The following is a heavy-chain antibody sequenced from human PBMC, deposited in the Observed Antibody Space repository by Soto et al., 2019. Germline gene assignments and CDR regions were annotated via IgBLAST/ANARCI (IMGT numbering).Heavy chain of an antibody. CDR3: ARVYNVMITFGGPYDY. CDR2: IIPIFGTA. V-gene: IGHV1-69*13. J-gene: IGHJ4*02. D-gene: IGHD3-16*01. Sequence: GASVKVSFKASGGTFSSYAISWLRQAPGQGLEWMGGIIPIFGTANYAQKFQGRVTITADESTSTAYMELSSLRSEDTAVYYCARVYNVMITFGGPYDYWGQGTLVTVSS. CDR1: GGTFSSYA.